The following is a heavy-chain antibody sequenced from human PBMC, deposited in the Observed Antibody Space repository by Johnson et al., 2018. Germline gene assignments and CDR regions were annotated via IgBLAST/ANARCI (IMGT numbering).Heavy chain of an antibody. CDR1: GVTLSTSI. Sequence: QVQLVESGGGVVQPGASLRLSYGVSGVTLSTSIIPWVRQAPGTGLEWVALISHDEITKSYGDSAKDRFPTSRDTSKNTVFPQMNSPRVEDTAAYYGAREEYSSGRAGIFPICGQGTMVTVSP. CDR3: AREEYSSGRAGIFPI. J-gene: IGHJ3*02. V-gene: IGHV3-30*03. D-gene: IGHD6-19*01. CDR2: ISHDEITK.